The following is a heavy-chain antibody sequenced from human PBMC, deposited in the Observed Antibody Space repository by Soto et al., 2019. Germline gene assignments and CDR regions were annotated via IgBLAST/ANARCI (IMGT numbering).Heavy chain of an antibody. CDR2: ISYDGSNK. J-gene: IGHJ6*02. CDR3: ARVYSSSWYSVGMDV. Sequence: QVQLVESGGGVVQPGRSLRLSCAASGFTFSSYAMHWVRQAPGKGLEWVAVISYDGSNKYYADSVKGRFTISRDNSKNTLYLQMNSLRAEDTAVYYCARVYSSSWYSVGMDVWGQGTTVTVSS. D-gene: IGHD6-13*01. CDR1: GFTFSSYA. V-gene: IGHV3-30-3*01.